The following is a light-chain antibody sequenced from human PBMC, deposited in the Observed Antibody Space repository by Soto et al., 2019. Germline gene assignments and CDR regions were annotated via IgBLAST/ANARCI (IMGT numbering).Light chain of an antibody. J-gene: IGKJ2*01. CDR1: QSISSW. V-gene: IGKV1-5*03. Sequence: DIQMTQSPSTLSASVGDRVTITCRASQSISSWLAWYQQNPGKAPKVLIYKASSLESGVPSRFSGSGSGKEFNLHISSLQPDDFATYYCQQYNSYPYTFGQGTKLEIK. CDR2: KAS. CDR3: QQYNSYPYT.